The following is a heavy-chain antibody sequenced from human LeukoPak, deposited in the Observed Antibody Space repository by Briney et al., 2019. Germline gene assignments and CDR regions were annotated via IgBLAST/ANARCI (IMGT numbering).Heavy chain of an antibody. V-gene: IGHV4-4*07. Sequence: SETLSLTCTVSGASISTYFWSWIRQPAGKRMEWIGRVYASATTYYNPSLRSRVTLSIDTSKNQFSLSLNSVTAADTAVYYCAKTHCGGGSCDKFDSWGQGILVSVSS. J-gene: IGHJ5*01. CDR2: VYASATT. CDR3: AKTHCGGGSCDKFDS. CDR1: GASISTYF. D-gene: IGHD2-21*01.